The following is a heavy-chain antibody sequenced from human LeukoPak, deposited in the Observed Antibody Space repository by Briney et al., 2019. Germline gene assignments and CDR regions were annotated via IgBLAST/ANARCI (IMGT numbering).Heavy chain of an antibody. V-gene: IGHV3-66*01. Sequence: GGYLRLSCAASGFTVSSNYMSWVRQAPGKGLEWVSVIYSGGSTYYADSVKGRFTISRDNSKNTLYLQMNSLRAEDTAVYYCARNVGYYYYGMDVWGQGTTVTVSS. J-gene: IGHJ6*02. CDR2: IYSGGST. D-gene: IGHD1-1*01. CDR1: GFTVSSNY. CDR3: ARNVGYYYYGMDV.